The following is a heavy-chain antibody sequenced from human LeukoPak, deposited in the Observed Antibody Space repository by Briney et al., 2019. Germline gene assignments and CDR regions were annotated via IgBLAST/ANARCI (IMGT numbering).Heavy chain of an antibody. CDR2: IYTSGST. CDR3: AREDFWSGSNWFDP. J-gene: IGHJ5*02. CDR1: GGSISSYY. D-gene: IGHD3-3*01. V-gene: IGHV4-4*07. Sequence: SETLSLTCTVSGGSISSYYWSWIRQPAGKGLEWIGRIYTSGSTNYNPSLKSRVTMSVDTSKNQFSLKLSSVTAADTAVYYCAREDFWSGSNWFDPWGQGTPVTVSS.